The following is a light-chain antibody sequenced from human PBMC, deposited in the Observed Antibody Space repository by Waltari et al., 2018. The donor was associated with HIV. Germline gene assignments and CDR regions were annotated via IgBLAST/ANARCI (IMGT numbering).Light chain of an antibody. Sequence: SYVLTQPPSVSVAPGETATVTWGGSNTGSNSVHWFQQKPGQAPVLVIYDDDDRPSGIPKRFSGSNSGDTATLTISRVEAGDEADYYCQVWDTISGHWVFGGGTKLTVL. CDR2: DDD. V-gene: IGLV3-21*04. CDR1: NTGSNS. J-gene: IGLJ3*02. CDR3: QVWDTISGHWV.